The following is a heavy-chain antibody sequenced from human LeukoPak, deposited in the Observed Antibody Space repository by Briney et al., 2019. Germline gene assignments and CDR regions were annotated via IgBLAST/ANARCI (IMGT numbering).Heavy chain of an antibody. V-gene: IGHV3-30*02. CDR1: GFTFNNYG. Sequence: GALRLSCAASGFTFNNYGTHWVRQAPGKGLEWVAFIRYDGSNKYYAESVKGRFTISRDDSKNTLYLQMKGLRAEDTAVYYCAKPMTTVTPFDYWGQGTLVTVSS. D-gene: IGHD4-17*01. CDR3: AKPMTTVTPFDY. J-gene: IGHJ4*02. CDR2: IRYDGSNK.